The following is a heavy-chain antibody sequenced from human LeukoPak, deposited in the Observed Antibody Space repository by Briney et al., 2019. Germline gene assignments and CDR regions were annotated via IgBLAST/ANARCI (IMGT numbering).Heavy chain of an antibody. CDR3: ASRVTADFDY. CDR1: GFTFSSYG. V-gene: IGHV3-30*03. CDR2: ISYDGSNK. J-gene: IGHJ4*02. D-gene: IGHD3-10*01. Sequence: GGSLRLSCAASGFTFSSYGMHWVRQAPGKGLEWVAVISYDGSNKYYADSVKGRFTISRDNSKNTLYLQMNSLRAEDTAVYYCASRVTADFDYWGQGTLVTVSS.